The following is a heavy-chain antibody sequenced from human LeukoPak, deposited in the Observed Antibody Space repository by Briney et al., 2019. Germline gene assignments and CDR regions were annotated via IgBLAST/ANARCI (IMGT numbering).Heavy chain of an antibody. V-gene: IGHV1-46*01. CDR2: INPSGDST. Sequence: GASVKVSCKASGYTFTSYYIHWVRQAPGQGLEWMGMINPSGDSTRYSQKFQGTVTMTRDTSTSTVHMELSSLRSEDTAVYYCAREDLYDGGGPDGFDIWGQGTMVTVSS. CDR1: GYTFTSYY. CDR3: AREDLYDGGGPDGFDI. J-gene: IGHJ3*02. D-gene: IGHD3-22*01.